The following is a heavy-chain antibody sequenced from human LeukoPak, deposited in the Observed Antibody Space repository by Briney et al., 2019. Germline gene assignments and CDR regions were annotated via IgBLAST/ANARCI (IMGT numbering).Heavy chain of an antibody. D-gene: IGHD3-22*01. CDR3: ARGMYYYDSSDIGGGYYFDY. V-gene: IGHV3-30-3*01. CDR2: ISYHGSNK. Sequence: GGSLRLSCAASGFTFDDYAMHWVRQARAKGLEWVAVISYHGSNKYYADSVKGRFTISRDNSKKTVFLQMNSLRAEDTAVYYCARGMYYYDSSDIGGGYYFDYWGQGTLVTVSS. CDR1: GFTFDDYA. J-gene: IGHJ4*02.